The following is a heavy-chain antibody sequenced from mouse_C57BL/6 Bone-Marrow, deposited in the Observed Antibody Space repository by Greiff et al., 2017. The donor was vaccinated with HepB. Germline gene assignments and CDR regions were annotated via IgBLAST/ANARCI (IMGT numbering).Heavy chain of an antibody. Sequence: EVQGVESGEGLVKPGGSLNLSCAASGFTFSSYAMSWVRQTPEKRLEWVAYISSGGDYIYYAATVKGRVTISRDNARNTLYLQMSSLKSEDTAMYYCTRASLLLRFDYWGQGTTLTVSS. CDR3: TRASLLLRFDY. CDR1: GFTFSSYA. CDR2: ISSGGDYI. V-gene: IGHV5-9-1*02. D-gene: IGHD1-1*01. J-gene: IGHJ2*01.